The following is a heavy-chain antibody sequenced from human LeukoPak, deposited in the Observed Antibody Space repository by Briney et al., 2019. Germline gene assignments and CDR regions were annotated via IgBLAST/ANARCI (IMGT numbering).Heavy chain of an antibody. CDR1: GGTFSSYA. Sequence: PVASVKVSCKASGGTFSSYAISWVRQAPGQGLEWMGGIIPIFGTANYAQKFQGRVTITTDESTSTAYMELSSLRSEDTAVYYCARERAVAGHPEGAFDIWGQGTMVTVSS. CDR2: IIPIFGTA. J-gene: IGHJ3*02. D-gene: IGHD6-19*01. V-gene: IGHV1-69*05. CDR3: ARERAVAGHPEGAFDI.